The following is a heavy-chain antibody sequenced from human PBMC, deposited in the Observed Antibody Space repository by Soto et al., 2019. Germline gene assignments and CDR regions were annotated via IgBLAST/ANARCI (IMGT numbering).Heavy chain of an antibody. J-gene: IGHJ4*02. CDR2: VYYTGTT. D-gene: IGHD2-8*02. V-gene: IGHV4-39*01. CDR1: NFSVLTSIYY. CDR3: ARNWNLALVPAVYFDS. Sequence: ASETLSLTCTVSNFSVLTSIYYWAWIRQPPGKGLEWVGTVYYTGTTYYNPSLQSRVTISIDTSKNQFSLNLNSVTAADTAVYYCARNWNLALVPAVYFDSWGQGTLVTVSS.